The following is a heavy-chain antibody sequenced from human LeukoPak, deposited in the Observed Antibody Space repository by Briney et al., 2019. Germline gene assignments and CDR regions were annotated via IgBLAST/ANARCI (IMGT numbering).Heavy chain of an antibody. CDR3: ARHNNYDYIWGSYRPTGGFDY. D-gene: IGHD3-16*02. V-gene: IGHV4-30-4*01. CDR1: GGSISSGDSY. J-gene: IGHJ4*02. CDR2: IYYSGST. Sequence: SQTLSVTCTVSGGSISSGDSYRTWIRQPPGRGLEWIGNIYYSGSTYYNPSLKSRVIISVDTSKNQFSLKLSSVTAADTALYYCARHNNYDYIWGSYRPTGGFDYWGQGTLVTVSS.